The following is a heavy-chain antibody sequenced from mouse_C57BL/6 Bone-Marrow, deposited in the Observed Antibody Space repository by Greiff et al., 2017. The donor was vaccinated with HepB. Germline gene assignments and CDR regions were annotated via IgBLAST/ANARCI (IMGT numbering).Heavy chain of an antibody. D-gene: IGHD2-3*01. CDR3: ARGGYYRAWFAY. CDR2: ISDGGSYT. V-gene: IGHV5-4*03. J-gene: IGHJ3*01. CDR1: GFTFSSYA. Sequence: EVKLVESGGGLVKPGGSLKLSCAASGFTFSSYAMSWVRQTPEKRLEWVATISDGGSYTYYPDNVKGRFTISRDNAKNHLYLQMSHLKSEDTAMYYCARGGYYRAWFAYWGQGTLVTVSA.